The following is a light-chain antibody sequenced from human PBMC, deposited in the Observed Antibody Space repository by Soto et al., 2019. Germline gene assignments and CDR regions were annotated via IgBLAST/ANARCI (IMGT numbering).Light chain of an antibody. J-gene: IGKJ2*01. CDR2: DAS. V-gene: IGKV1-5*01. Sequence: DIQMTQSPSTLSASVGDRVTITCRASQRISRWMAWYQQKTGKAPKLLIYDASSLESGVPSRFSGGGSGTECTLAISILQPDDFATYYCQQYNSYPYTFGQGTKLEIK. CDR1: QRISRW. CDR3: QQYNSYPYT.